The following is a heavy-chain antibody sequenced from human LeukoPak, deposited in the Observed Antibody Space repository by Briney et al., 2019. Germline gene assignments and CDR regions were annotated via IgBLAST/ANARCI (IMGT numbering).Heavy chain of an antibody. CDR3: ARHGGGGYDQYYYYYGMDV. D-gene: IGHD5-12*01. J-gene: IGHJ6*02. Sequence: GESLKIFCKGSGYSFTSYWIGWGRQMPGKGLEWMGIIFTGDSDTRYSPSFQGKVTISADNSISTAYLQWSSLKASDTAMYYCARHGGGGYDQYYYYYGMDVWGQGTTVTVSS. V-gene: IGHV5-51*01. CDR2: IFTGDSDT. CDR1: GYSFTSYW.